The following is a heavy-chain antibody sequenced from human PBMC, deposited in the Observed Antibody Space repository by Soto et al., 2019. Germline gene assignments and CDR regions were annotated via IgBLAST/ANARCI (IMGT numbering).Heavy chain of an antibody. V-gene: IGHV3-30-3*01. J-gene: IGHJ4*02. CDR2: ISYDGSNK. CDR1: GFTFSSYA. D-gene: IGHD3-22*01. CDR3: ARDRASSGYYSDESYYFDY. Sequence: GGSLRLSCAASGFTFSSYAMHWVRQAPGKGLEWVAVISYDGSNKYYADSVKGRFTISRDNSKNTLYLQMNSLRAEDTAVYYCARDRASSGYYSDESYYFDYWGQGTLVTVSS.